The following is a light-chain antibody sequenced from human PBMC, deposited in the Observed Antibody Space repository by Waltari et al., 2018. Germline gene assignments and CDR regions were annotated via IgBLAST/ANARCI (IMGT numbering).Light chain of an antibody. Sequence: QSALTQPASVSGSPGQSITISCTGTSSDVGVYNYVSWYQQHPGKAPKLMIYDVSNRPSGVSNRFSGSKSGSTASLTISGLQAEDEADYYCSSYTSSSTPVVFGGGTKLTVL. V-gene: IGLV2-14*01. CDR3: SSYTSSSTPVV. J-gene: IGLJ2*01. CDR2: DVS. CDR1: SSDVGVYNY.